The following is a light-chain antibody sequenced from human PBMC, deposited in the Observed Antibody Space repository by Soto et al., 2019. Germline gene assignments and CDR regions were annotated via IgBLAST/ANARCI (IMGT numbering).Light chain of an antibody. Sequence: QSALTQPASVSGSPGQSITISCTGTSSDVGSYNLVSWYQQHPGKAPKVMIYEGSKRPSGLSNRFSGSKSGNTASLTISGLQAEDEADYYCCSYAGSSSYVFGTGTKVTVL. CDR2: EGS. CDR1: SSDVGSYNL. J-gene: IGLJ1*01. V-gene: IGLV2-23*01. CDR3: CSYAGSSSYV.